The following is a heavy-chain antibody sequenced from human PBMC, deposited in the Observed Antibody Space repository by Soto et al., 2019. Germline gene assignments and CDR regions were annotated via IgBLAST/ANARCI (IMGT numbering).Heavy chain of an antibody. J-gene: IGHJ5*02. CDR3: AREFFDWLLYCWFDP. D-gene: IGHD3-9*01. Sequence: QVQLVESGGGVVQPGRSLRLSCAASGFTFSSYAMHWVRQAPGKGLEWVAVISYDGSNKYYADSVKGRFTISRDNSKNTRYLQMNSLRAEDTAVYYGAREFFDWLLYCWFDPWGQGTLVTVSS. V-gene: IGHV3-30-3*01. CDR2: ISYDGSNK. CDR1: GFTFSSYA.